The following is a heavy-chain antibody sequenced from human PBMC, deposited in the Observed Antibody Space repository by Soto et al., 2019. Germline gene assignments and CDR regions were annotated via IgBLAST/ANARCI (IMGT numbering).Heavy chain of an antibody. CDR1: GGTISSGDYY. CDR2: IYYSGST. Sequence: PSETLSLTCTVSGGTISSGDYYWSWIRQPPGKGLEWIGYIYYSGSTYYNPSLKSRVTISVDTSKNQFSLKLSSVTAADTAVYYCARVMGELSLYFDYWGQGTLVTVSS. J-gene: IGHJ4*02. D-gene: IGHD3-16*02. V-gene: IGHV4-30-4*01. CDR3: ARVMGELSLYFDY.